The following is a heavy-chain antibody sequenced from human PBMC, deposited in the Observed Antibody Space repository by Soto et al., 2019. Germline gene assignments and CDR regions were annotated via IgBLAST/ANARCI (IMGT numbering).Heavy chain of an antibody. V-gene: IGHV1-18*01. CDR2: ISAYNGNT. D-gene: IGHD3-22*01. J-gene: IGHJ4*02. Sequence: ASVKVSCKASGYTFTSYGISWVRQAPGQGLEWMGWISAYNGNTNYAQKLQGRVTMTTDTSTSTAYMELRSLRSDDTAVYYCARDRGIYYDSSSPGYWGQGTLVTVSS. CDR1: GYTFTSYG. CDR3: ARDRGIYYDSSSPGY.